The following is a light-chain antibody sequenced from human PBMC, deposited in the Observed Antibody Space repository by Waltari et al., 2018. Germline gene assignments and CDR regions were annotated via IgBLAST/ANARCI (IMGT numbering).Light chain of an antibody. J-gene: IGKJ1*01. CDR2: GAS. V-gene: IGKV3-20*01. Sequence: VLTQSPGTLSLSPGERATLSCRASQTIPSRYLAWYQQRPGQAPRLPICGASSRATGIPDRFSGSGSGTDFTLTISRLEPEDFAVYYCQQYGTSPPWTFGPGTKVEIK. CDR1: QTIPSRY. CDR3: QQYGTSPPWT.